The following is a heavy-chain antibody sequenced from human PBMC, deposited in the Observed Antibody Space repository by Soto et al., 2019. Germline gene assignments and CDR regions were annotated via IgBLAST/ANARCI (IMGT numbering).Heavy chain of an antibody. CDR2: TSYDGSNK. Sequence: QVQLVESGGGVVQPGTSLRLSCVGSGFTFRSYVIHWVRQAPGKGLEWVALTSYDGSNKHYDDSVKGRFTISRDNSRNTVDLQMDNLRLDDTALYYCARWGTTGGLDVWGQGTLVSVSS. D-gene: IGHD3-16*01. J-gene: IGHJ4*02. CDR1: GFTFRSYV. CDR3: ARWGTTGGLDV. V-gene: IGHV3-30*19.